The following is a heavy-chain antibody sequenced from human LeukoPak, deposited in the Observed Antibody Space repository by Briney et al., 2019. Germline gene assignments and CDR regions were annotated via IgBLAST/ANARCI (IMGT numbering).Heavy chain of an antibody. V-gene: IGHV1-18*01. CDR2: ISAYNGNT. Sequence: GASVKVSCKAFGYSFTSYAINWVRQAPGQGLEWVGWISAYNGNTDYAQKLQDRVTMTTDSSTSTAYMELRSLTSDDTAVYYCARDSLRSTWSSYYNALDVWGQGTTVTVSS. D-gene: IGHD6-13*01. CDR3: ARDSLRSTWSSYYNALDV. J-gene: IGHJ6*02. CDR1: GYSFTSYA.